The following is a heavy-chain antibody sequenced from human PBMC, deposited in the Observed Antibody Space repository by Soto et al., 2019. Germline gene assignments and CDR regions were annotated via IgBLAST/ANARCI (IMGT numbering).Heavy chain of an antibody. Sequence: SETLSLTCAVYGGSFSGYYWSWIRQPPGKGLEWIGEINHSGSTNYNPSLKSRVTISVDTSKNQFSLKLSSVTAADTAVYYCASSRIAAQDYWGQGTLVTVSS. D-gene: IGHD6-6*01. V-gene: IGHV4-34*01. CDR3: ASSRIAAQDY. CDR2: INHSGST. J-gene: IGHJ4*02. CDR1: GGSFSGYY.